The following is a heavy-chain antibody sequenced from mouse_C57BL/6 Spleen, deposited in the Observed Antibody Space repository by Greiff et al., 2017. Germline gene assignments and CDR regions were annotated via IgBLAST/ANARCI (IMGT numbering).Heavy chain of an antibody. CDR1: GFTFSSYT. Sequence: EVKLVESGGGLVKPGGSLKLSCAASGFTFSSYTMSLVRQTPEKRLEWVATISGGGGNTYYPDSVKGRFTISRDNAKNTLYLQMSSLRSVDTALDYCARLTIYYDYSWFAYWGQGTLLTVSA. J-gene: IGHJ3*01. CDR3: ARLTIYYDYSWFAY. V-gene: IGHV5-9*01. CDR2: ISGGGGNT. D-gene: IGHD2-4*01.